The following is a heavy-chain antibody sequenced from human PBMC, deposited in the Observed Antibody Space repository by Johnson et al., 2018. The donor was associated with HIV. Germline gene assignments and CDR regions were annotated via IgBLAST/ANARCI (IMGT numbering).Heavy chain of an antibody. CDR3: AKGGGYSYDAFDI. Sequence: VQLVESGGGLVQPGGSLRLSCAASGFTFSSYAMSWVRQAPGKGLEWVSAISGSGGSTYYADSVKGRFTIPRDNSKHTLYLQMNSLRAEDTAVYYCAKGGGYSYDAFDIWGQGTMVTVSS. D-gene: IGHD3-10*01. J-gene: IGHJ3*02. CDR2: ISGSGGST. V-gene: IGHV3-23*04. CDR1: GFTFSSYA.